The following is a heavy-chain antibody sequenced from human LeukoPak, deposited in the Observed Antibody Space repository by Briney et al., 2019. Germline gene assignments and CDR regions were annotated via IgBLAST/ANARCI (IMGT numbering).Heavy chain of an antibody. D-gene: IGHD3-10*01. CDR1: GFTFSSYY. Sequence: GGSLRLSCAASGFTFSSYYIHWVRQAPGKGLVWVSRIDSDGNITTYADSVKGRFTISRDNSKNTLYLQMNSLRAEDTAVYYCAKGQLWFGELLYFDYWGQGTLVTVSS. V-gene: IGHV3-74*01. J-gene: IGHJ4*02. CDR3: AKGQLWFGELLYFDY. CDR2: IDSDGNIT.